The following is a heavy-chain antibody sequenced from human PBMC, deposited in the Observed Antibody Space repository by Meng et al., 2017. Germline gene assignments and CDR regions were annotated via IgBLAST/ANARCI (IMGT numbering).Heavy chain of an antibody. CDR1: GYTFTSYD. D-gene: IGHD3-3*01. V-gene: IGHV1-8*01. Sequence: ASVKVSCKASGYTFTSYDINWVRQATGQGLEWMGWMNPNSGNTGYAQKFQGRVTMTRDTSISTAYMELSSLRSEDTAVYYCARGYYDVWSGYYGREDWFDPWGQGTLVTVSS. J-gene: IGHJ5*02. CDR2: MNPNSGNT. CDR3: ARGYYDVWSGYYGREDWFDP.